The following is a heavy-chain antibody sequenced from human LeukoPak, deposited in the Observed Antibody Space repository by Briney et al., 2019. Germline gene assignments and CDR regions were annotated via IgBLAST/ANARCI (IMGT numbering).Heavy chain of an antibody. CDR1: GFTFSTYW. D-gene: IGHD3-3*01. CDR3: ARGVPYPSWSGPHYSDY. V-gene: IGHV3-7*01. Sequence: GGSLRLSCAASGFTFSTYWMSWVRQAPGKGLEWVAHIKQDGSQEYYVGSVKGRFTISRDNAKNSLYLQMNSLRVEDTAVYCCARGVPYPSWSGPHYSDYWGQGTLVTVSS. CDR2: IKQDGSQE. J-gene: IGHJ4*02.